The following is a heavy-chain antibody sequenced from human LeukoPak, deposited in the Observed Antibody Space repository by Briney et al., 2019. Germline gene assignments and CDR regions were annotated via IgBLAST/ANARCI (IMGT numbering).Heavy chain of an antibody. CDR3: AKDRYWGIAAALGRYFDY. J-gene: IGHJ4*02. V-gene: IGHV3-30*02. D-gene: IGHD6-13*01. Sequence: GRSLRLSCAASGFTFSSYGMHWVRQAPGKGLEWVAFIRYDGSNKYYADSVKGRFTISRDNSKNTLYLQMNSLRAEDTAVYYCAKDRYWGIAAALGRYFDYWGQGTLVTVSS. CDR2: IRYDGSNK. CDR1: GFTFSSYG.